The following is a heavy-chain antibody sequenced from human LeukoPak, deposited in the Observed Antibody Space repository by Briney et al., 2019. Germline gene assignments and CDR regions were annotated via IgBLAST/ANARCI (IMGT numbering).Heavy chain of an antibody. CDR2: INPSGGST. J-gene: IGHJ4*02. CDR1: GYTFTSYY. V-gene: IGHV1-46*01. CDR3: ARDTYSSSWYATQPDY. Sequence: ASVKVSCKASGYTFTSYYMHWVRQAPGQGLEWMGIINPSGGSTSYAQKFQGRVTMTRDMSTSTVYMELSSLRSGDTAVYYCARDTYSSSWYATQPDYWGQGTLVTVSS. D-gene: IGHD6-13*01.